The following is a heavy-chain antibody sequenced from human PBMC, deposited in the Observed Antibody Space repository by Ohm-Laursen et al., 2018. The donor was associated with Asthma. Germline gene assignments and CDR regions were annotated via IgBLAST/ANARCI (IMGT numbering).Heavy chain of an antibody. D-gene: IGHD3-16*01. Sequence: SLRLSCTASEFTFSLYSMNWVRQAPGKGLEWVSYISSSSSTIYYADSVKGRFTISRDNAKNSLYLQMNNLRAEDAATYYCAREWGGMDVWGQGTTVTVSS. CDR1: EFTFSLYS. V-gene: IGHV3-48*01. CDR3: AREWGGMDV. CDR2: ISSSSSTI. J-gene: IGHJ6*02.